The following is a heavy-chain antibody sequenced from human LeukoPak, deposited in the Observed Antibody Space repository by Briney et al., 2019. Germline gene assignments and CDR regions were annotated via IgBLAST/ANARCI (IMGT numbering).Heavy chain of an antibody. J-gene: IGHJ3*02. CDR3: ARHLPRPPEYDAFDI. D-gene: IGHD1-14*01. CDR2: IYYSGST. V-gene: IGHV4-59*01. Sequence: SETLSLTCTVSGGSISSYYWSWIRRPPGKGLEWIGYIYYSGSTNYNPSLKSRVTISVDTSKNQFSLKLSSVTAADTAVYYCARHLPRPPEYDAFDIWGQGTMVTVSS. CDR1: GGSISSYY.